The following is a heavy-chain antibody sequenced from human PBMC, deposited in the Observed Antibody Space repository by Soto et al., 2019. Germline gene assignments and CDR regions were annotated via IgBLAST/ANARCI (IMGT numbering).Heavy chain of an antibody. CDR3: ARDEGNWNDLGY. Sequence: SVKVSCKASGGTFSSYAISWVRQAPGQGLEWMGGIIPIFGTANYAQKFQGRVTITADKSTSTAYMELSSLRSEDTAVYYCARDEGNWNDLGYWGQGTLVTVSS. CDR1: GGTFSSYA. D-gene: IGHD1-20*01. J-gene: IGHJ4*02. V-gene: IGHV1-69*06. CDR2: IIPIFGTA.